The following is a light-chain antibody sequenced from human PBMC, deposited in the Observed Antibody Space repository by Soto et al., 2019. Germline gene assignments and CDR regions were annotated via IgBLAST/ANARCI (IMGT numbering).Light chain of an antibody. CDR3: QQYGSSPQT. CDR1: QSVSSNS. CDR2: SAS. V-gene: IGKV3-20*01. J-gene: IGKJ1*01. Sequence: EIALTQSPGTLSLSPGERATLSCRASQSVSSNSLAWYQQKPGQAPRLLVYSASSRATGIPDRFSGSGSGTDFTLTISRLEPEDFAVYYCQQYGSSPQTFGQGTKVEIK.